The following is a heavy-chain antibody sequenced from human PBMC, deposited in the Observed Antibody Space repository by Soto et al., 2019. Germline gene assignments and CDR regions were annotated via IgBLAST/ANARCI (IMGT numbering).Heavy chain of an antibody. D-gene: IGHD3-9*01. J-gene: IGHJ4*02. CDR3: ARALYYDILTGYYEEGYFDY. CDR2: ISSSSSYI. Sequence: GGSLRLSCAASGFTFSSYSMNWVRQAPGKGLEWVSSISSSSSYIYYADSVKGRFTISRDNAKNSLYLQMNSLRAEDTAVYYCARALYYDILTGYYEEGYFDYWGQGTLVTVSS. V-gene: IGHV3-21*01. CDR1: GFTFSSYS.